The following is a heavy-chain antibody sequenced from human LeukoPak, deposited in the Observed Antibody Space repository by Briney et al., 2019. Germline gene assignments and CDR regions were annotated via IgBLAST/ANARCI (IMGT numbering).Heavy chain of an antibody. CDR1: GGSISSYY. V-gene: IGHV4-4*07. J-gene: IGHJ5*02. Sequence: SETLSLTCTVSGGSISSYYWSWIRQPAGKGLEWIGRIYTSGSTNYNPSLKSRVTMSVDTSKNQFSLKLSSVTAADTAVYYCARVEKYTSSGPTDPWGQGTLVTVSS. CDR3: ARVEKYTSSGPTDP. CDR2: IYTSGST. D-gene: IGHD6-13*01.